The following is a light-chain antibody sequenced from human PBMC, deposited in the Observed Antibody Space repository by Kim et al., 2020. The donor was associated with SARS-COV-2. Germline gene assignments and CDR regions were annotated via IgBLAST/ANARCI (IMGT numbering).Light chain of an antibody. V-gene: IGKV3-20*01. J-gene: IGKJ2*03. CDR1: QSVSSSY. Sequence: LSPGERATLSCRASQSVSSSYLAWYQQKPGQAPRLLIYGASSRATGIPDRFSGSGSGTDFTLTISRLEPEDFAVYYCQQYGSTMYSFGQGTKLEIK. CDR3: QQYGSTMYS. CDR2: GAS.